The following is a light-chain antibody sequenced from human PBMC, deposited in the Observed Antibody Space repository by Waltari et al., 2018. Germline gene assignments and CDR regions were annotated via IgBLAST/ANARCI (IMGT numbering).Light chain of an antibody. Sequence: QSALIQPASVSGSPGQSITMSCTETNSAVGTYNLVSWYQQHPGKAPNIMIYEANKRPSAVSYRFSGSKSGTTASLTISGLQAEDEADYYCSSYAGSSSPRVFGGGTKLTVL. J-gene: IGLJ3*02. CDR2: EAN. CDR3: SSYAGSSSPRV. CDR1: NSAVGTYNL. V-gene: IGLV2-23*01.